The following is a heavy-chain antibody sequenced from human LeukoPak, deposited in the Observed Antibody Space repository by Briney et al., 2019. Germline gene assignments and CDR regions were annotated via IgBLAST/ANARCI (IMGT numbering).Heavy chain of an antibody. V-gene: IGHV3-21*01. Sequence: GGSLRLSCVASGFTFSDYYMNWVRQAPGKGLEWVASVNTVSSYIYYADSMRGRFTISRDNAKNSLFLQMNSLRAEDTAVYYCARLRRNSDRSDFFYYYDHWGQGTLVTVSS. CDR2: VNTVSSYI. J-gene: IGHJ4*02. CDR3: ARLRRNSDRSDFFYYYDH. D-gene: IGHD3-22*01. CDR1: GFTFSDYY.